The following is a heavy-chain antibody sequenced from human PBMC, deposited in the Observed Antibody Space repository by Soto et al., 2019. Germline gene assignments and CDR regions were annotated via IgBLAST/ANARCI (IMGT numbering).Heavy chain of an antibody. CDR1: GFTFSSYA. Sequence: GGSLRLSCAASGFTFSSYAMSWVRQAPGKGLEWVSAISGSGGSTYYADSVKGRFTISRDNSKNTLYLQMNSLRAEDTAVYYCAKYGYYYDSSGYYAWYFDLWGRGTLVTVSS. D-gene: IGHD3-22*01. CDR2: ISGSGGST. V-gene: IGHV3-23*01. CDR3: AKYGYYYDSSGYYAWYFDL. J-gene: IGHJ2*01.